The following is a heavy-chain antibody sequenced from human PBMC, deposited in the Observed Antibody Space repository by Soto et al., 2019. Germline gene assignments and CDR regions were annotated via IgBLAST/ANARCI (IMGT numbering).Heavy chain of an antibody. CDR2: ISGSGGST. CDR1: GFTFSSYA. D-gene: IGHD5-12*01. V-gene: IGHV3-23*01. J-gene: IGHJ4*02. Sequence: GGSLRLSCAASGFTFSSYAMSWVRQAPGKGLEWVSAISGSGGSTYYADSVKGRFTISRDNSKNTLYLQMNSLRAEDTAVCYCAKNRSIVATILVNDYWGQGTLVTVSS. CDR3: AKNRSIVATILVNDY.